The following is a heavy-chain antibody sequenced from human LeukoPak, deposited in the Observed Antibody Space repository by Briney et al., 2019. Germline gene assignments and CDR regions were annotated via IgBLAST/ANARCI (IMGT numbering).Heavy chain of an antibody. V-gene: IGHV3-48*01. J-gene: IGHJ4*02. CDR3: ARGGEAAMVD. CDR2: ISSSSTI. Sequence: PGGSLRLSCAASGFTFSSYSMNWVRQAPGKGLEWVSYISSSSTIYYADSVKGRFTISRDNAKNSLYLQMNSLRAEDTAVYYCARGGEAAMVDWGQGTLVTVSS. CDR1: GFTFSSYS. D-gene: IGHD5-18*01.